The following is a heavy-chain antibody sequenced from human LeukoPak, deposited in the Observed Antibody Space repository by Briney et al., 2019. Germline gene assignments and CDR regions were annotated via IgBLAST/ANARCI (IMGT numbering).Heavy chain of an antibody. Sequence: GGSLRLSCAASGFTFSNYWMTWVRQAPGKGLEWVANIKEDGAEQYYVDSVRGRFTISRDNAKNSVYLQLNRLRVEDTAIYYCAGDPREQQLDYWGQGTLVTVSS. D-gene: IGHD6-13*01. CDR2: IKEDGAEQ. V-gene: IGHV3-7*03. CDR3: AGDPREQQLDY. CDR1: GFTFSNYW. J-gene: IGHJ4*02.